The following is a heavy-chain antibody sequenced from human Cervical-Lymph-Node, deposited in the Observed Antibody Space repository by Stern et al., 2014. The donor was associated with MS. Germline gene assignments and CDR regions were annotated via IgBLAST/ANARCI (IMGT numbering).Heavy chain of an antibody. CDR1: GYTFTNYG. J-gene: IGHJ4*02. CDR2: ISAYNGDT. D-gene: IGHD3-16*01. V-gene: IGHV1-18*01. Sequence: QVQLGQSGSEVKKPGASVKVSCKASGYTFTNYGITWVRQAPGRGLEWIGWISAYNGDTNYAQNLQGRVTMTTDTSMTTAYMELRSLRSDDTAVYYCARTYVRAFDYWGQGSLVTVSS. CDR3: ARTYVRAFDY.